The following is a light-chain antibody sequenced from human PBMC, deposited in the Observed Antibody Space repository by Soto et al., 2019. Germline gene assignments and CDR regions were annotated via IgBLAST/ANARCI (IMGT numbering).Light chain of an antibody. CDR3: QKYNSGPFT. V-gene: IGKV1-27*01. CDR1: QGISNY. Sequence: DVQMTQSPSSLSASVGDRVTITCRASQGISNYLAWYQQKPGKVTKLLIYAASTLQSGVPSRFSGSSSGTDFTLTISSLRPEDVATYYCQKYNSGPFTFGPGTKVDI. J-gene: IGKJ3*01. CDR2: AAS.